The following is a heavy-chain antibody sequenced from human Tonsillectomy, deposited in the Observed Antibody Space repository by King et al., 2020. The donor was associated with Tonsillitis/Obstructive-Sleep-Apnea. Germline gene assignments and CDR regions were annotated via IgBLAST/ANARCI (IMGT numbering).Heavy chain of an antibody. CDR3: ARDRATPIGYGQNYYYYYGMDV. CDR1: GLTFSSYA. V-gene: IGHV3-30*04. D-gene: IGHD5-18*01. J-gene: IGHJ6*02. CDR2: ISFDGSNK. Sequence: QVQLVESGGGVVQPGRSLRLSCAASGLTFSSYAMHWVRQAPGKGLEWVAVISFDGSNKYYADSVKGRFTISRDNSKNTLYMQMNSLRAEDTAVYYCARDRATPIGYGQNYYYYYGMDVWGQGTTVTVSS.